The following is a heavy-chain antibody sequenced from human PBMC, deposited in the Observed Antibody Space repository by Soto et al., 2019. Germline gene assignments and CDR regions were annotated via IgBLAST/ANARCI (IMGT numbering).Heavy chain of an antibody. J-gene: IGHJ4*02. CDR1: GFTFSSYG. CDR3: ARDWGLKPQYYFDY. V-gene: IGHV3-30*03. D-gene: IGHD3-16*01. CDR2: ISYDGSNK. Sequence: GGSLRLSCAASGFTFSSYGMHWVRQAPGKGLEWVAVISYDGSNKYYADSVKGRFTISRDNSKNTLYLQMNSLRAEDTAVYYCARDWGLKPQYYFDYWGQGTLVTVSS.